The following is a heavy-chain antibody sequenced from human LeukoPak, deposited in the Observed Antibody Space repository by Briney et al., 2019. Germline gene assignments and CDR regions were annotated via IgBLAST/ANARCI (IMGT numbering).Heavy chain of an antibody. CDR3: ARGTLQDRYDSSGYYYFGFDY. Sequence: GGSLRLSCAASGFTFSSYAMHWVRRAPGKGLEWVAVISYDGSNKYYADSVKGRFTISRDNSKNTLYLQMNSLRAEDTAVYYCARGTLQDRYDSSGYYYFGFDYWGQGTLVTVSS. D-gene: IGHD3-22*01. CDR1: GFTFSSYA. J-gene: IGHJ4*02. CDR2: ISYDGSNK. V-gene: IGHV3-30*01.